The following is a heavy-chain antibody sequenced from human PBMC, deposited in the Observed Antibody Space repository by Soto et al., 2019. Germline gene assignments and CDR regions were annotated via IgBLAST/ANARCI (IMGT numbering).Heavy chain of an antibody. CDR2: INAGNGNT. CDR3: ARDLQADY. V-gene: IGHV1-3*01. J-gene: IGHJ4*02. Sequence: QVQLVQSGAEVKKPGASVKVSCKAFGYTFTSYAMHWVRQAPGQRLEWMGWINAGNGNTKYSRKFQGRVTITRDTSASTAYMELSSLRSEDTAVYYCARDLQADYWGQGTLVTVSS. CDR1: GYTFTSYA.